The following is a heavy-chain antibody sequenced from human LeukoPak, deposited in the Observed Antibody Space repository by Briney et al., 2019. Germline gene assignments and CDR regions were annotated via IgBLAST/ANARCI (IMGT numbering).Heavy chain of an antibody. CDR1: GFTFSSYG. J-gene: IGHJ4*02. Sequence: PGGSLRLSCAAFGFTFSSYGMHWVRQAPGKGLEWVAFIRYDGSNKYYADSVKGRFTISRDNSKNTLYLQMNSLRTEDTAVYYCAKDGEKFLYCSGASCYYFFDYWGQGTLVTVSS. D-gene: IGHD2-15*01. CDR2: IRYDGSNK. V-gene: IGHV3-30*02. CDR3: AKDGEKFLYCSGASCYYFFDY.